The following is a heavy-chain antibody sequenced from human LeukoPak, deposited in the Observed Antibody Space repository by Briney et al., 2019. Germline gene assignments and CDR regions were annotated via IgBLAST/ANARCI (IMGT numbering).Heavy chain of an antibody. V-gene: IGHV1-8*01. J-gene: IGHJ4*02. CDR3: ARVAGSADY. D-gene: IGHD6-19*01. CDR2: MNPNSGYT. CDR1: GYAFTSLD. Sequence: ASVKVSCKASGYAFTSLDINWVRQAPGQGLEWMGWMNPNSGYTGSAQKFQGRLTMTRDTSISTAYMELTSLTYEDTAMYYCARVAGSADYWGQGTLVTVSS.